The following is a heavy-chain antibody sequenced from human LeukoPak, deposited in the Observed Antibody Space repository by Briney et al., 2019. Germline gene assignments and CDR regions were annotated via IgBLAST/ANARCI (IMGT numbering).Heavy chain of an antibody. J-gene: IGHJ3*02. CDR2: INPNSGGT. D-gene: IGHD3-22*01. Sequence: ASVTVSCKASGYTFTGYYMHWVRQAPGQGLEWMGWINPNSGGTNYAQKFQGRVTMTRDTSISTAYMELSRLRSDDTAVYYCAREGDYGDYAGGVPYYDSSGYYDDAFDIWGQGTMVTVSS. CDR3: AREGDYGDYAGGVPYYDSSGYYDDAFDI. CDR1: GYTFTGYY. V-gene: IGHV1-2*02.